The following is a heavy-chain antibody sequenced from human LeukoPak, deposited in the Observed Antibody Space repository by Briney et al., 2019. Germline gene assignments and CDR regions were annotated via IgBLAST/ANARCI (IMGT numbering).Heavy chain of an antibody. CDR1: GYSISSGYY. D-gene: IGHD3-10*01. CDR2: IYHSGST. J-gene: IGHJ5*02. CDR3: ARAEPHYGSGSYPNWFDP. V-gene: IGHV4-38-2*02. Sequence: SETLSLTCTVSGYSISSGYYWGWIRQPPGKGLEWIGSIYHSGSTYYNPSLKSRVTISVDTSKNQFSLKLSSVTAADTAVYYCARAEPHYGSGSYPNWFDPWGQGTLVTVSS.